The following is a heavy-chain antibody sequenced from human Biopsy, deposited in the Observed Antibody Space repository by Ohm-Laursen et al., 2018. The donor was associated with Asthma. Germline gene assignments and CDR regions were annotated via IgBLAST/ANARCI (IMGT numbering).Heavy chain of an antibody. J-gene: IGHJ4*02. CDR2: IKSDGSST. Sequence: GSLRLSCTASGSTFSSYYMHWVRQAPGKGLVWVSNIKSDGSSTSYADSVKGRFTISRDNAKHTVYLQMNNLRAEDTAVYYCASELGIGYWGQGILVTVSS. D-gene: IGHD7-27*01. CDR3: ASELGIGY. CDR1: GSTFSSYY. V-gene: IGHV3-74*01.